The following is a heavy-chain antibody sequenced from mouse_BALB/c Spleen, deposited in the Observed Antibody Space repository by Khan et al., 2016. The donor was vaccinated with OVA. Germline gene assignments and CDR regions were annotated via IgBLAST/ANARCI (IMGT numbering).Heavy chain of an antibody. J-gene: IGHJ4*01. CDR3: GRPPSFSYTLDY. V-gene: IGHV9-3-1*01. CDR2: INTYTGEP. Sequence: QIQLVQSGPELKKPGETVKISCKASGYTFTNYGMNWVKQSPGKALKWMGWINTYTGEPTYADDFKGRFAFSLETSASTAYLQINNLKNEDTATYFCGRPPSFSYTLDYWGQGTSVTVSS. CDR1: GYTFTNYG.